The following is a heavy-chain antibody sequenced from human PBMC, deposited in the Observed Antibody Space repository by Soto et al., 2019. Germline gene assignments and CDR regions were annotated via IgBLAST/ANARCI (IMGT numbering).Heavy chain of an antibody. CDR1: GFSLSTSGMC. CDR3: ALILPNYDILTGSYYYYMDV. J-gene: IGHJ6*03. V-gene: IGHV2-70*11. CDR2: IDWDDDK. D-gene: IGHD3-9*01. Sequence: GSGPTLVNPTQTLTLTYTFSGFSLSTSGMCVSWIRQPPGKALEWLARIDWDDDKYYSTSLKTRLTISKDTSKNQVVLTMTNMDPVDTATYYCALILPNYDILTGSYYYYMDVWGKGTTVTVSS.